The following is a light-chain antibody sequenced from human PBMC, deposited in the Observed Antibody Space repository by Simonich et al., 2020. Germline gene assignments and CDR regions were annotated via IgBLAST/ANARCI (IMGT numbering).Light chain of an antibody. Sequence: DIQMTQSPSSLSASVGDRVTITCLASQSISSYLNWYQQKPGKAPKLLIYAASSLQSGVPSRFSGSGSGTDFTLTISSLQPEDVATYYCRKYNSAPRTFGQGTKVEIK. CDR2: AAS. CDR3: RKYNSAPRT. J-gene: IGKJ1*01. V-gene: IGKV1-39*01. CDR1: QSISSY.